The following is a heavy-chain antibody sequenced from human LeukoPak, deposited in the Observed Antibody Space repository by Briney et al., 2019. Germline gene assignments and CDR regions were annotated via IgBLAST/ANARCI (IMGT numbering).Heavy chain of an antibody. V-gene: IGHV4-34*01. CDR1: GGSFSGYY. J-gene: IGHJ5*02. D-gene: IGHD3-16*01. CDR3: ARDGGLTVDP. Sequence: SETLSLTCAVYGGSFSGYYWSWIRQPPGKGLEWIGEINHSGSTNYNPSLKSRVTISVDTSKNQFSLKLSSVTAADTAVYYCARDGGLTVDPWGQGTLVTVSS. CDR2: INHSGST.